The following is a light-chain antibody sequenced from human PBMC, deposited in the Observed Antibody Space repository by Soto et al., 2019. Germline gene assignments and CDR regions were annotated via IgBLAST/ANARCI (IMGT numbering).Light chain of an antibody. CDR3: QQYGSSPLT. CDR2: GAS. CDR1: QSVTSSY. J-gene: IGKJ4*01. Sequence: EIVLTQSPGILSLSPGERATLSCRASQSVTSSYLAWYQQKRGQAPRLIIYGASIRATGIPDRFSGSGSGKDFTITISRLAPEDSAVYYWQQYGSSPLTFGGGTKVEIK. V-gene: IGKV3-20*01.